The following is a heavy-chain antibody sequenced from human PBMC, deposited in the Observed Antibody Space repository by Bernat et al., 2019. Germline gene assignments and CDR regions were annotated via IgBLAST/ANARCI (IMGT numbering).Heavy chain of an antibody. J-gene: IGHJ2*01. CDR2: IIPIFGTA. CDR3: ARCIAARSVWYFVL. V-gene: IGHV1-69*06. D-gene: IGHD6-6*01. Sequence: QVQLVQSGAEGKKPGSSVKVSCKASGGTFSSYAISWVRQAPGQGLEWMGGIIPIFGTANSAQTFPCTVTITAAKSTSTASMELSILRSEDTAVYYFARCIAARSVWYFVLWGRGTLVTVSS. CDR1: GGTFSSYA.